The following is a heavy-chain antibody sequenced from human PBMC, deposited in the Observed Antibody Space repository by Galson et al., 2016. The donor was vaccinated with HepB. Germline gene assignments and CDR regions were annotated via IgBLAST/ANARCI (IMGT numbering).Heavy chain of an antibody. CDR3: AHRQLPGDCSGGSCYSWDLPIY. V-gene: IGHV2-5*02. J-gene: IGHJ4*02. Sequence: PALVKPTQTLTLTCTFSGFSLSTSGVGVGWIRQPPGKALEWLALIYWDDHKRYSPSLKSRLTITKDTSTNQVVLTMTNMDPVETATYYCAHRQLPGDCSGGSCYSWDLPIYWGQGTLVTVSA. D-gene: IGHD2-15*01. CDR2: IYWDDHK. CDR1: GFSLSTSGVG.